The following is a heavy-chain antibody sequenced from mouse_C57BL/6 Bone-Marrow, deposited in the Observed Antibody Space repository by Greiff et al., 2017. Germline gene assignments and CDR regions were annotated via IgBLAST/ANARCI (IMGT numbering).Heavy chain of an antibody. CDR1: GFSLTSYA. CDR2: IWTGGGT. J-gene: IGHJ1*03. Sequence: QVQLKESGPGLVAPSQSLSITCTVSGFSLTSYAISWVRQPPGKGLEWLGVIWTGGGTNYNSALKSRLSISKDNSKSQVFLKMNRLQTEDTARYYCARKYYGSSYSYWYCDVWGTGTTVTVSS. CDR3: ARKYYGSSYSYWYCDV. V-gene: IGHV2-9-1*01. D-gene: IGHD1-1*01.